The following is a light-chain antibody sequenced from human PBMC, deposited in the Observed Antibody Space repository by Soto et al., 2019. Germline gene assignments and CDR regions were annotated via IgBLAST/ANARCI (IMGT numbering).Light chain of an antibody. CDR1: QSLVDNDGYSY. CDR3: MQGTHWPYT. Sequence: VVMTQSPLSVPFTLGEPASVSCRSSQSLVDNDGYSYLSWFQQRPGQSPRRLIYKISNRDSGVPDRFSGSGSDTDFTLKISRVEPEDVAVYYCMQGTHWPYTFGQGTQLEMK. CDR2: KIS. V-gene: IGKV2-30*01. J-gene: IGKJ2*01.